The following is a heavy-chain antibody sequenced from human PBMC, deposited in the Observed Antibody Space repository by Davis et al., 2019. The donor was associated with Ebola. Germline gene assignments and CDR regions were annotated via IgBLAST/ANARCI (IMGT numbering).Heavy chain of an antibody. V-gene: IGHV3-21*01. CDR1: GFTFSSYS. CDR3: ARRYYDTTGYPFDY. D-gene: IGHD3-22*01. J-gene: IGHJ4*02. CDR2: ISSSSSYI. Sequence: GESLKTSCAASGFTFSSYSMNWVRQAPGKGLEWVSSISSSSSYIFYADPVKGRFTISRDNAKNSLHLQMNSLRAEDTAVYYCARRYYDTTGYPFDYWGQGTLVTVSS.